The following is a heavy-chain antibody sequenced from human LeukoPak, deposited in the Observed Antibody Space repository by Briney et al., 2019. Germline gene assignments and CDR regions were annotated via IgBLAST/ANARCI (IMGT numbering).Heavy chain of an antibody. Sequence: PSETLSLTCTVSGGSISSSSYYWGWIRQPPGKGLEWIGSIYYSGSTYYNPSLKSRVTISVDTSKNQFSLKLSSVTAADTAVYYCARCELGIAAAGKEDYYYMDVWGKGTTVTVSS. D-gene: IGHD6-13*01. CDR1: GGSISSSSYY. V-gene: IGHV4-39*01. CDR3: ARCELGIAAAGKEDYYYMDV. J-gene: IGHJ6*03. CDR2: IYYSGST.